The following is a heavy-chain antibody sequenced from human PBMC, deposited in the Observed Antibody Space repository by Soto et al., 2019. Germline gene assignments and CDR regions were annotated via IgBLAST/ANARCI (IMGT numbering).Heavy chain of an antibody. CDR2: IIPIFGTA. CDR3: AREELANYYYYGMDV. J-gene: IGHJ6*02. Sequence: GASVKVSCKASGGTFSSYAISWVRQAPGQGLEWMGGIIPIFGTANYAQKFQGRVTITADESTSTAYMELSSLRSEDTAVYYCAREELANYYYYGMDVWGQGTAVTVSS. CDR1: GGTFSSYA. D-gene: IGHD3-3*02. V-gene: IGHV1-69*13.